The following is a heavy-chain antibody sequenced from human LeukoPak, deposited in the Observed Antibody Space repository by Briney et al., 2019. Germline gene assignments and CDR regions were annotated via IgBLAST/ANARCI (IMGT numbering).Heavy chain of an antibody. CDR1: GVSISSGYW. Sequence: SGTLSLTCAVSGVSISSGYWWSWVRQPPMKGLEWIGEIIDSGNTNYNPSLKGRITISLDKTKNQFSLNVNSVTAADTAVYYCATYGPTSGGYTFEYWGQGILVTVSS. J-gene: IGHJ4*02. CDR2: IIDSGNT. CDR3: ATYGPTSGGYTFEY. D-gene: IGHD2-15*01. V-gene: IGHV4-4*02.